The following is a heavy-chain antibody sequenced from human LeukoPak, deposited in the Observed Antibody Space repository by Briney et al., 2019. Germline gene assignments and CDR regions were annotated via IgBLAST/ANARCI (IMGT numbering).Heavy chain of an antibody. Sequence: CXXSXXTFSTFAMTWVRQAPGKGLEWVSSITGTHYTTYNTDSVKGRFTISRDNSKNTLYLQMNSLRADDTAVYYCTKDPNGDYVGAFDPWGQGTLVTVSS. CDR2: ITGTHYTT. CDR3: TKDPNGDYVGAFDP. CDR1: XXTFSTFA. J-gene: IGHJ5*02. V-gene: IGHV3-23*01. D-gene: IGHD4-17*01.